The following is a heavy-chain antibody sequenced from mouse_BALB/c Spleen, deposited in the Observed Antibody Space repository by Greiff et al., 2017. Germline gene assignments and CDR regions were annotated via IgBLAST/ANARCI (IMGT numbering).Heavy chain of an antibody. CDR3: ARANWDRPAWFAY. CDR1: GFTFSSYG. Sequence: EVNLVESGGGLVQPGGSLKLSCAASGFTFSSYGMSWVRQTPDKRLELVATINSNGGSTYYPDSVKGRFTISRDNAKNTLYLQMSSLKSEDTAMYYCARANWDRPAWFAYWGQGTLFTVSA. CDR2: INSNGGST. V-gene: IGHV5-6-3*01. D-gene: IGHD4-1*01. J-gene: IGHJ3*01.